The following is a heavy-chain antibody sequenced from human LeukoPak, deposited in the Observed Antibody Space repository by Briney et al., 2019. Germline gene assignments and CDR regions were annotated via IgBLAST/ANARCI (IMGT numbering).Heavy chain of an antibody. CDR1: GYTFTSYD. Sequence: ASVKVSCKASGYTFTSYDINWVRQATGQGLEWMGWVNPNSGNTGYAQKFQGRVTMTRNTSISTAYMELSSLRSEDTAVYYCARGSITGTLSIYNWFDPWGQGTLVTVSS. J-gene: IGHJ5*02. CDR2: VNPNSGNT. V-gene: IGHV1-8*01. CDR3: ARGSITGTLSIYNWFDP. D-gene: IGHD1-7*01.